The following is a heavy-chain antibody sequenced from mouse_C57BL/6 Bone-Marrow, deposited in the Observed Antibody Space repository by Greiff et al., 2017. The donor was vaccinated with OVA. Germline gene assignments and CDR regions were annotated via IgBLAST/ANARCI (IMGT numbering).Heavy chain of an antibody. CDR2: IDPVTGGT. CDR1: GYTFTDYE. CDR3: TRGGIYYDYDVGDFDY. J-gene: IGHJ2*01. V-gene: IGHV1-15*01. Sequence: QVQLQQSGAELVRPGASVTLSCKASGYTFTDYEMHWVKQTPVHGLEWIGAIDPVTGGTAYNQKFKGKAILTADKSSSTAYMELRSLTSEDSAVYYCTRGGIYYDYDVGDFDYWGQGTTLTVSS. D-gene: IGHD2-4*01.